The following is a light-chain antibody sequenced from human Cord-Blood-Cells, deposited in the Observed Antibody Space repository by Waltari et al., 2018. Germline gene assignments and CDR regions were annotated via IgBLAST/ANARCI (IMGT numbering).Light chain of an antibody. J-gene: IGLJ3*02. CDR2: EVS. CDR3: CSYAGSSTPR. V-gene: IGLV2-23*02. Sequence: QSALTQPASVSGSPGQSITISCTGTSSDVGSSNLVSWYQQHPGKAPKLMIYEVSKRPSGVSNRFSGSKSGNTASLTISGLQSEDEADYYCCSYAGSSTPRFGGGTKLTVL. CDR1: SSDVGSSNL.